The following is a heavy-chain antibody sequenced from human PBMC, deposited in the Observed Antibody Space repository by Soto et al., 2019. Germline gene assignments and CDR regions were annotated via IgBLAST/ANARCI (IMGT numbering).Heavy chain of an antibody. CDR3: AIAVAGPTAIAY. D-gene: IGHD6-19*01. Sequence: EVQLVESGGGLVQPGESLRLSCVVSGFTISSYWMHWVRRAPGKGLVWVSRINGDGSSTNYADSVKGRFTISRDNAKNTLYLHMNTLRAEDTAVYYCAIAVAGPTAIAYWGQGNQVTVSS. CDR1: GFTISSYW. J-gene: IGHJ4*02. CDR2: INGDGSST. V-gene: IGHV3-74*01.